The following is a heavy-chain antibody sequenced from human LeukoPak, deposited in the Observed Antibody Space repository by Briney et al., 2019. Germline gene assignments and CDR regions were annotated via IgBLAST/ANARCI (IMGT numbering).Heavy chain of an antibody. J-gene: IGHJ5*02. CDR2: IYYSGST. V-gene: IGHV4-59*01. CDR1: GGSISRYY. D-gene: IGHD6-13*01. CDR3: ARDGAAAGNWFDP. Sequence: SETLSLTCTVSGGSISRYYWSWIRQPPGKGLEWIGYIYYSGSTNYNPSLKSRVTISVDTSKNQFSLKLSSVTAADTAVYYCARDGAAAGNWFDPWGQGTLVTVSS.